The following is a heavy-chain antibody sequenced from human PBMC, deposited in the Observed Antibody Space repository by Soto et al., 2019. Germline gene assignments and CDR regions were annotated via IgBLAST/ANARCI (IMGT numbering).Heavy chain of an antibody. CDR3: ARGRPASLNFDY. J-gene: IGHJ4*02. CDR2: INHSGST. CDR1: GGSFSRYY. D-gene: IGHD2-2*01. Sequence: SETLSLTCAPYGGSFSRYYWTWIREPPGKGLEWIGEINHSGSTYYRPSLKRIVTISVDTSKNQFSLKLSSVTSADTAVYYCARGRPASLNFDYWGKGTLVTVS. V-gene: IGHV4-34*09.